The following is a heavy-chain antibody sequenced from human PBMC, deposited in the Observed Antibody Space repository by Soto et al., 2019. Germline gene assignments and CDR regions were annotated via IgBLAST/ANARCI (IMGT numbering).Heavy chain of an antibody. D-gene: IGHD2-2*01. Sequence: QVQLVESGGGVVQPGRSLRLSCAASGFTFSSYGMHWVRPAPGKGLEWVAVISYDGSNKYYADSVKGRFTIPRDNSKNTLYLQMNSLRAEDTAVYYCAARQHYWGQGTLVTGSS. V-gene: IGHV3-30*03. CDR1: GFTFSSYG. J-gene: IGHJ4*02. CDR3: AARQHY. CDR2: ISYDGSNK.